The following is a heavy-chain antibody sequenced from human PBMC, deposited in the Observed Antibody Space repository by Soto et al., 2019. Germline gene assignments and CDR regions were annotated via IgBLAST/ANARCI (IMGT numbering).Heavy chain of an antibody. CDR1: GGSFNGYY. CDR3: ARGGSVNYYYYYMDV. V-gene: IGHV4-34*01. CDR2: INHSGNT. D-gene: IGHD3-10*01. Sequence: QVQLQQWGAGLLKPSETLSLTCAVYGGSFNGYYWSWIRQPPGKGLEWIGEINHSGNTNYNPSFKSRVTMSVDTSKNQFSRTVSSVTAADTAVYYCARGGSVNYYYYYMDVWGKGTTVTVSS. J-gene: IGHJ6*03.